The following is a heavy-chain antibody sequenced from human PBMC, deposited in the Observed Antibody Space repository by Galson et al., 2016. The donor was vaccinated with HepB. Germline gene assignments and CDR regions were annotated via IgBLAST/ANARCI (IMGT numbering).Heavy chain of an antibody. Sequence: SETLSLTCAVSGVSISGTNWWNWIRQPPGKGLEWIGQIYHSGSPIYNPSLKSRVTISLDKSKNHFSLKLNSVTAADTAVYYCARGASRGGGWFDPWGQGTLVTVSS. CDR1: GVSISGTNW. D-gene: IGHD6-19*01. V-gene: IGHV4-4*02. J-gene: IGHJ5*02. CDR3: ARGASRGGGWFDP. CDR2: IYHSGSP.